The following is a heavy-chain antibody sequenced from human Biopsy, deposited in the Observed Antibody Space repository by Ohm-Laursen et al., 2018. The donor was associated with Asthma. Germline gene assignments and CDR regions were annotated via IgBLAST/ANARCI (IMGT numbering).Heavy chain of an antibody. Sequence: SVKVSCKTSGYAFNSAGVTWVRQAPGQGLEWMGWISVYNGNTRVAQKLQDRVTMITDTSTSTAYMELRSLRSDGTAVYFCARAVDYSHYYGIDVWGQGTTVTVS. CDR3: ARAVDYSHYYGIDV. D-gene: IGHD3-10*01. CDR1: GYAFNSAG. J-gene: IGHJ6*02. V-gene: IGHV1-18*01. CDR2: ISVYNGNT.